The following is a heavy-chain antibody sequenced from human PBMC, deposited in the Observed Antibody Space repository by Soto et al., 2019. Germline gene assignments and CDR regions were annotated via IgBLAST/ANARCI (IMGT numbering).Heavy chain of an antibody. D-gene: IGHD1-26*01. CDR1: GFTFSGYW. Sequence: GGSLRLSCAASGFTFSGYWMHWVRQAPGKGLVWVSRIDGDGSRTSYAQKFQGRVTMTRDTSTSTVYMELSSLRSEDTAVYYCARQVGATTLFDYWGQGTLVTVSS. CDR2: IDGDGSRT. V-gene: IGHV3-74*01. J-gene: IGHJ4*02. CDR3: ARQVGATTLFDY.